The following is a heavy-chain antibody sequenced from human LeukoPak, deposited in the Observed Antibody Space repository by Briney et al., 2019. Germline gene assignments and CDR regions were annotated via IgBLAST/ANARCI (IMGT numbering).Heavy chain of an antibody. Sequence: GGSLRLSCAASGFTFSSYAMSWVRQAPGKGLEWVPAINWNGGSTGYADSVKGRFTISRDNAKNSLYLQMGSLRAEDTALYYCARPQPYGGEGAFDYWGQGTPVTVSS. CDR1: GFTFSSYA. J-gene: IGHJ4*02. V-gene: IGHV3-20*04. CDR3: ARPQPYGGEGAFDY. D-gene: IGHD4-23*01. CDR2: INWNGGST.